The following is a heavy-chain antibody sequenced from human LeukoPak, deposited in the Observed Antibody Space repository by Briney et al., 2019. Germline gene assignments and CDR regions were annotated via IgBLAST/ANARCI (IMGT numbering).Heavy chain of an antibody. J-gene: IGHJ4*02. CDR1: GFTVSSNY. D-gene: IGHD3-10*01. Sequence: GGSLRLSCAASGFTVSSNYMSWVRQAPGKGLEWVSVIYSGGSTYYADSVKGRFTISRDNSKNTLYLQMNSLRAEDTAVYYCASYTMVRGVMFDYWGQGTLVTVSS. CDR3: ASYTMVRGVMFDY. V-gene: IGHV3-66*01. CDR2: IYSGGST.